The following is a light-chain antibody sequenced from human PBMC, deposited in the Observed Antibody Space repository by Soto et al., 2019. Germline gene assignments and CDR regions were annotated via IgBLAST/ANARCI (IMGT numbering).Light chain of an antibody. J-gene: IGLJ2*01. V-gene: IGLV2-8*01. Sequence: QPVLTQPPSASGSPGQSVTISCTGTSSDVGGYNYVSWYQQHPGTAPKLMIYEVSKRPSGVPDRFSGSKSGNTASLTVSGLQAEDEDDYYCSSYAGSNNLVFGGGTKLTVL. CDR2: EVS. CDR3: SSYAGSNNLV. CDR1: SSDVGGYNY.